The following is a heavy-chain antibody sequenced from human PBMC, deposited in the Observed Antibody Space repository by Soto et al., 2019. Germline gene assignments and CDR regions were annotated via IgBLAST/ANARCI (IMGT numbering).Heavy chain of an antibody. D-gene: IGHD2-2*01. Sequence: PGGSLRLSCTASGFTFGDYAMSWFRQAPGKGLEWVGFIRSKAYGGTTEYAASVKGRFTTSRDDSKSIAYLQMNSLKTEDTAVYYCTRGPFVVVPDYWGQGTLVTVSS. CDR2: IRSKAYGGTT. CDR3: TRGPFVVVPDY. CDR1: GFTFGDYA. J-gene: IGHJ4*02. V-gene: IGHV3-49*03.